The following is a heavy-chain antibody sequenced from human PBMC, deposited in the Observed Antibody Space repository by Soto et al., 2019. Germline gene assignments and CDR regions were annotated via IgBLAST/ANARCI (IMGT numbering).Heavy chain of an antibody. CDR2: IIPMYGPA. J-gene: IGHJ5*02. D-gene: IGHD3-10*01. CDR3: ARVTSMVRGVIYNWFAP. V-gene: IGHV1-69*01. CDR1: GGTFSSYA. Sequence: QVPLVQSGAEVKKPGSSVTVSCKASGGTFSSYAIHWVRQAPGQGLEWMGGIIPMYGPAKYAQRFQGRVTITADEYTTTVYMELTSLTSQDTAVYYCARVTSMVRGVIYNWFAPWGHGTLVTVSS.